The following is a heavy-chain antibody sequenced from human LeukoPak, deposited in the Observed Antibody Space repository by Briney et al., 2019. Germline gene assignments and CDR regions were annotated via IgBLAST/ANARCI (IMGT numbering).Heavy chain of an antibody. CDR1: GFTYSHYG. J-gene: IGHJ4*02. CDR3: AKDAQRGFDYSNSLEC. Sequence: PGRSLRLSCTASGFTYSHYGMHWARQAPGKGLEWVAVIWSDGTEKYYADAVKGRFTISRDNSRNTLYLQMNSLRGEDTAVYYCAKDAQRGFDYSNSLECWGQGTLVTASS. D-gene: IGHD4-11*01. V-gene: IGHV3-33*06. CDR2: IWSDGTEK.